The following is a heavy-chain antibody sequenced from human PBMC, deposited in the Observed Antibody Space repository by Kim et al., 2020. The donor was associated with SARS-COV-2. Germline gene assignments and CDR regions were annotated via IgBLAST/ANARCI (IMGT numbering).Heavy chain of an antibody. CDR3: ARQGIAAAGTDKINAFDI. V-gene: IGHV3-9*01. Sequence: GGSLRLSCAASGFTFDDYAMHWVRQAPGKGLEWVSGISWNSGSIGYADSVKGRFTISRDNAKNSLYLQMNSLRAEDTALYYCARQGIAAAGTDKINAFDIWGQGTMVTVSS. CDR1: GFTFDDYA. CDR2: ISWNSGSI. J-gene: IGHJ3*02. D-gene: IGHD6-13*01.